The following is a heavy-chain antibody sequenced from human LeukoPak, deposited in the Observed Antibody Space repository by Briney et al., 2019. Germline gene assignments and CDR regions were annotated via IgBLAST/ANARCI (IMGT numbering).Heavy chain of an antibody. Sequence: PGGSLRLSCAASGFTFDDYAMHWVRQAPGKGLEWVSAISGSGGSTYYADSVKGRFTISRDNSKNTLYLQMNSLRAEDTAVYYCARFAAGGSYYYYMDVWGKGTTVTVSS. CDR1: GFTFDDYA. J-gene: IGHJ6*03. D-gene: IGHD3-10*01. CDR3: ARFAAGGSYYYYMDV. CDR2: ISGSGGST. V-gene: IGHV3-23*01.